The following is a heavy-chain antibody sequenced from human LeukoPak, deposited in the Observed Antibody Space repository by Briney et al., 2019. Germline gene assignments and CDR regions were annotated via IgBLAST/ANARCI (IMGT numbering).Heavy chain of an antibody. D-gene: IGHD6-6*01. V-gene: IGHV1-69*05. Sequence: SVKVSCKASGGTFSSYAISWVRQAPGQGLEWMGGIIPIFGTANYAQKFQGRVTMTRDMSTSTVYMELSSLRSEDTAVYYCARSPTYSSSSGFDYWGQGTLVTVSS. CDR2: IIPIFGTA. J-gene: IGHJ4*02. CDR1: GGTFSSYA. CDR3: ARSPTYSSSSGFDY.